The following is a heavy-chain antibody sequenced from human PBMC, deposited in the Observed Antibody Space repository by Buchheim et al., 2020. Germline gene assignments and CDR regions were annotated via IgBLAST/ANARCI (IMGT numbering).Heavy chain of an antibody. CDR1: GGSISSYY. Sequence: QVQLQESGPGLVKPSETLSLTCTVSGGSISSYYWSWIRQPPGKGLEWIGYIYYSGSTNYNPSLKSRVTISVDTSKNQFSLKLSSVTAADTAVYYCARGTTVTTWPFNWFDPWGQGTL. V-gene: IGHV4-59*01. J-gene: IGHJ5*02. CDR3: ARGTTVTTWPFNWFDP. D-gene: IGHD4-17*01. CDR2: IYYSGST.